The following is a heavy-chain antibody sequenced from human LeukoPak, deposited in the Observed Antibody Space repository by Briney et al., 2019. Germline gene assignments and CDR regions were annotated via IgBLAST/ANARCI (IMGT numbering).Heavy chain of an antibody. CDR1: GGSISSGGYY. CDR3: ARTIGYYYDSSGYYYPRYYFDC. CDR2: IYYSGST. Sequence: SQTLSLTCTVSGGSISSGGYYWSWIRQHPGKGLEWIGYIYYSGSTYYNPSLKSRVTISVDTSKNQFSLKLSSVTAADTAVYYCARTIGYYYDSSGYYYPRYYFDCWGQGTLVTVSS. J-gene: IGHJ4*02. V-gene: IGHV4-31*03. D-gene: IGHD3-22*01.